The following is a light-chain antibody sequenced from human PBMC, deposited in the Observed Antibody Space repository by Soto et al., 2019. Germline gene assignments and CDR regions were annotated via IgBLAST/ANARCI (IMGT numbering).Light chain of an antibody. CDR1: SSDFGGYNY. CDR2: DVS. Sequence: QSVLTQPASVSGSPGPSITISCTGTSSDFGGYNYVSWYQQHPGKAPKLMIYDVSNRPSGVSKRFSGSKSGNTASLTISGLQAEDEADYYCSSYTSSSTLEVFGTGTKLTVL. V-gene: IGLV2-14*01. J-gene: IGLJ1*01. CDR3: SSYTSSSTLEV.